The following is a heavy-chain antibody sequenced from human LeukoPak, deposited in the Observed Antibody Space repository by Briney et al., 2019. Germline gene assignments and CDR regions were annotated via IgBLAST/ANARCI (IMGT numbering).Heavy chain of an antibody. CDR2: IRYDGSNK. D-gene: IGHD2-15*01. Sequence: GGSLRLSCAASGFTFSSYGMHWVRQAPGKGLEWVAFIRYDGSNKYYADSVKGRFTISRDNSENTLYLQMNSLRAEDTAVYYCARDIVVVVAASAMYYMDVWGKGTTVTISS. CDR3: ARDIVVVVAASAMYYMDV. CDR1: GFTFSSYG. J-gene: IGHJ6*03. V-gene: IGHV3-30*02.